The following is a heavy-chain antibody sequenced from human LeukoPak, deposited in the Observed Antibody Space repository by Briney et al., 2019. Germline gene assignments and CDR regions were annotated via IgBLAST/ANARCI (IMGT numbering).Heavy chain of an antibody. Sequence: GGSLRLSCAASGFTFSSYAMSWVRQAPGKGLEWVSAISGSGGSTSYADSVKGRFTISRDNAKNTLYLQMNSLRAEDTAVYYCASTDFWSGYYYFDYWGQGTLVTVSS. CDR3: ASTDFWSGYYYFDY. V-gene: IGHV3-23*01. CDR1: GFTFSSYA. D-gene: IGHD3-3*01. J-gene: IGHJ4*02. CDR2: ISGSGGST.